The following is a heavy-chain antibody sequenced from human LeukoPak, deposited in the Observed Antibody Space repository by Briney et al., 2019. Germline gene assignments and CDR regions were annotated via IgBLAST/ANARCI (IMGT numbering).Heavy chain of an antibody. D-gene: IGHD3-10*01. Sequence: ASVKVSCKASGYTFTSYAMHWVRQAPGQRLEWMGWINAGNSNTKYSQEFQGRVTITRDTSASTAYMELSSLRSEDMAVYYCARSYGSGSYAWFDPWGQGTLVTVSS. J-gene: IGHJ5*02. CDR2: INAGNSNT. CDR1: GYTFTSYA. V-gene: IGHV1-3*03. CDR3: ARSYGSGSYAWFDP.